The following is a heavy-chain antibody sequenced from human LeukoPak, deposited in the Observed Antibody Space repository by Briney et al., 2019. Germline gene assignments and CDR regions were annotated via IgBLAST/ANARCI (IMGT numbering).Heavy chain of an antibody. CDR2: IYYSGST. CDR1: GGSISSGDYY. Sequence: PSETLSLTCTVSGGSISSGDYYWSWIRHPPGKGLEWIGYIYYSGSTYYNPSLKSRVTISVDTSKNQFSLKLSSVTAADTAVYYCARETSGMVRGVISSWDEYYFDYWGQGTLVTVSS. V-gene: IGHV4-30-4*01. D-gene: IGHD3-10*01. CDR3: ARETSGMVRGVISSWDEYYFDY. J-gene: IGHJ4*02.